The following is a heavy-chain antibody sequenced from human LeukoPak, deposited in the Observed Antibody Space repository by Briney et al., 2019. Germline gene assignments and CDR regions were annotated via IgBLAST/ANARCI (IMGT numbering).Heavy chain of an antibody. CDR1: GFTFSSYA. D-gene: IGHD3-22*01. CDR3: AKDPTHFRVWDDYDSNVLNC. J-gene: IGHJ4*02. CDR2: IRGNGGST. V-gene: IGHV3-23*01. Sequence: GGSLRLSCAASGFTFSSYAMIWVRQAPGKGLEWVSAIRGNGGSTYYAASVKGRFTISRDNSKNTLNLQMNSLRAEDTAVYCCAKDPTHFRVWDDYDSNVLNCWGQGTLVTVSS.